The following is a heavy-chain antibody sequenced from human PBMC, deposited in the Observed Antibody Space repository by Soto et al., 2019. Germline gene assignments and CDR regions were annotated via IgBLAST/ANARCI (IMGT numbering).Heavy chain of an antibody. D-gene: IGHD6-6*01. CDR3: ARTSTSAARFDY. CDR2: VYNSGTT. Sequence: PSETLSLTCTVSGGSVSSHYWTWIRQPPGKGLEWIGFVYNSGTTNYNPSFKSRVAMSVDKSKNQFSLKLNSVTAADTALYYCARTSTSAARFDYWGQGSLVTVSS. V-gene: IGHV4-59*02. J-gene: IGHJ4*02. CDR1: GGSVSSHY.